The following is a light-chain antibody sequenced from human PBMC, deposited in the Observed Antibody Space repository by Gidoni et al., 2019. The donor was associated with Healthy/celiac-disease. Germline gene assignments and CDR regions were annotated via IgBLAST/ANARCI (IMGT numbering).Light chain of an antibody. CDR3: QQYNSYSGT. Sequence: EIQMTQSPSTLSASVGDRVTITCRASQSISSWLAWYQQKPGNAPKLLIYDASSLERGVPSRFSGSGSGTEFTLTISRLQPDDFATYYCQQYNSYSGTFXQXTKVEIK. J-gene: IGKJ1*01. CDR2: DAS. V-gene: IGKV1-5*01. CDR1: QSISSW.